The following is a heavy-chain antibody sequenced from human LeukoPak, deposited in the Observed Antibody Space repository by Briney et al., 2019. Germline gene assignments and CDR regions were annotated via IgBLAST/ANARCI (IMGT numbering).Heavy chain of an antibody. D-gene: IGHD3-10*02. CDR1: GFTFSVSA. CDR3: AELGITMIGGV. Sequence: GGSLRLSCAASGFTFSVSAMHWVRQASGKGLEWVSGISWNSGSIGYADSVKGRFTISRDNAKNSLYLQMNSLRAEDTAVYYCAELGITMIGGVWGKGTTVTISS. CDR2: ISWNSGSI. J-gene: IGHJ6*04. V-gene: IGHV3-9*01.